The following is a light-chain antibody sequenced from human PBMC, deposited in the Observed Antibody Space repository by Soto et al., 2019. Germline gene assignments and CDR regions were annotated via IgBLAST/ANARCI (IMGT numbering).Light chain of an antibody. V-gene: IGKV3D-20*02. Sequence: EIVLTQSPGTLSLSPGERATLSCRAIQSVSSSYLAWYQQKPGQAPRLLIYGASNRATGIPARFSGSGSGTDFTLTISSLEPEDFAVYYCQQRSNWPLHTFGQGTRLEIK. CDR3: QQRSNWPLHT. CDR1: QSVSSSY. J-gene: IGKJ5*01. CDR2: GAS.